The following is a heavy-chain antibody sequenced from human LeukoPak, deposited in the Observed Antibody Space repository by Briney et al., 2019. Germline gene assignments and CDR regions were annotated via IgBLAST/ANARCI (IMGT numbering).Heavy chain of an antibody. CDR2: IYWDDDE. CDR1: GFSLSTSGVG. Sequence: SGPTLVQPTQTLTLTCPFSGFSLSTSGVGVGWIRQPPGKALEWLGFIYWDDDERYSPSLKSRLTITKDTSKNQVVLTMTNMDPVDTATYYCVRRPASSGAYSYFDYWGQGTLVTVSS. D-gene: IGHD6-19*01. V-gene: IGHV2-5*02. CDR3: VRRPASSGAYSYFDY. J-gene: IGHJ4*02.